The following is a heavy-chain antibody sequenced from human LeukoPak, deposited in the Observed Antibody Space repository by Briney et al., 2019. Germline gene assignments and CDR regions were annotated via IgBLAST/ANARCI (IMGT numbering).Heavy chain of an antibody. CDR1: GFTFSRYG. Sequence: GGTLRLSCAASGFTFSRYGMSWVRQAPGKGLEWVSAISGSGGSTYYADSVKGRFTISRDNSKNTLYLQINSLRAEDTAVYYCAKEGYCSSTSCSYDAFDIWGQGTMVTVSS. CDR3: AKEGYCSSTSCSYDAFDI. CDR2: ISGSGGST. J-gene: IGHJ3*02. V-gene: IGHV3-23*01. D-gene: IGHD2-2*01.